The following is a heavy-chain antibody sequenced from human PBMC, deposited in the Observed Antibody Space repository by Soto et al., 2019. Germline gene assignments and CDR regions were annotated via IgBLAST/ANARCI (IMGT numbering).Heavy chain of an antibody. CDR1: GFTFIRYV. CDR3: VKGSAESRPYYFDN. V-gene: IGHV3-23*01. Sequence: WGSLRLSCAASGFTFIRYVMSWVRQAPGKGLEWVSAITGSGGDTYHADSVKGRFTISRGNTKSTLYLQMNSLRAEDTAVYYCVKGSAESRPYYFDNWGQGTLVTVSS. D-gene: IGHD3-10*01. J-gene: IGHJ4*02. CDR2: ITGSGGDT.